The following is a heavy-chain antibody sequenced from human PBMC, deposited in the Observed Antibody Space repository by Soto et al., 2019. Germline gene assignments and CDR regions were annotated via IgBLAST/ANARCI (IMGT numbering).Heavy chain of an antibody. CDR1: GGSISSGGYY. CDR2: IYYSGST. CDR3: ARVRSVVDYVWGSYPPPSSHFDY. Sequence: QVQLQESGPGLVKPSQTLSLTCTVSGGSISSGGYYWSWIRQHPGKGLEWIGYIYYSGSTYYNPSLKSRVTISVDTSKNQFALKLSSVTAADTAVYYCARVRSVVDYVWGSYPPPSSHFDYWGQGTLVTVSS. J-gene: IGHJ4*02. V-gene: IGHV4-31*03. D-gene: IGHD3-16*02.